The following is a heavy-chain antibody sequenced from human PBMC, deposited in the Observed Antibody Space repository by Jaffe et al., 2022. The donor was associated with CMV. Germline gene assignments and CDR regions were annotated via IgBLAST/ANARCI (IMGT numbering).Heavy chain of an antibody. CDR3: ARKQWLVPEYYFDY. J-gene: IGHJ4*02. V-gene: IGHV4-39*01. CDR2: IYYSGST. CDR1: GGSISSSSYY. D-gene: IGHD6-19*01. Sequence: QLQLQESGPGLVKPSETLSLTCTVSGGSISSSSYYWGWIRQPPGKGLEWIGSIYYSGSTYYNPSLKSRVTISVDTSKNQFSLKLSSVTAADTAVYYCARKQWLVPEYYFDYWGQGTLVTVSS.